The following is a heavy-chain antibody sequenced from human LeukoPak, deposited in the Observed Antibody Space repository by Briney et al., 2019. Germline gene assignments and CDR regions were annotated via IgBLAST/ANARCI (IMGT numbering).Heavy chain of an antibody. Sequence: SETLSLTCAVYGVSFSGYYWSWIRQPPGKGLEWIGEINHSGSTNYNPSLKSRVTISVDTSKNQFSLKLSSVTAADTAVYYCARGGPVRFRRYWGQGTLVTVSS. CDR2: INHSGST. CDR1: GVSFSGYY. J-gene: IGHJ4*02. D-gene: IGHD3-10*01. CDR3: ARGGPVRFRRY. V-gene: IGHV4-34*01.